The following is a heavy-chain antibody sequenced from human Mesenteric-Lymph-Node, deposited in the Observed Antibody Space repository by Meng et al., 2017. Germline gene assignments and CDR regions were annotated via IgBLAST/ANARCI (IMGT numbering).Heavy chain of an antibody. CDR2: MNPNSGNT. D-gene: IGHD5-18*01. J-gene: IGHJ4*02. V-gene: IGHV1-8*01. CDR1: GYTFTSYD. CDR3: ARASTIIQLWFHNPYYFDY. Sequence: ASVKVSCKASGYTFTSYDINWVRQATGQGLEWMGWMNPNSGNTGYAQKFQGRVTMTRNTSISTAYMELNSLRAEDTAVYYCARASTIIQLWFHNPYYFDYWGQGTLVPSPQ.